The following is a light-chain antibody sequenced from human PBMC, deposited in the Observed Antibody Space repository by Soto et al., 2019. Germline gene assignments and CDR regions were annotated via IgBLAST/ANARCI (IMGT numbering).Light chain of an antibody. Sequence: DIQMTQSPSSLSASVGDRVTITCRASQSISSYLNWYQHKPGKAPKLLIYAASSLQTGVPSRFSGSRSGTYFALTISSLQRDDFATYYCQQTDSFPRTFGQGTKVEMK. CDR3: QQTDSFPRT. V-gene: IGKV1-39*01. CDR1: QSISSY. CDR2: AAS. J-gene: IGKJ1*01.